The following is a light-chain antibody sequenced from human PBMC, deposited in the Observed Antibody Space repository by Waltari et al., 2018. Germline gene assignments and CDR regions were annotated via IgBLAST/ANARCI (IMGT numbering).Light chain of an antibody. CDR3: QQSYSTPCT. CDR2: AES. V-gene: IGKV1-39*01. J-gene: IGKJ2*02. CDR1: QSIDNY. Sequence: DIQMTQSPSSLSASVGDRVTITCRASQSIDNYLNWYHQKPGKAPKLLIYAESSLQSVVQSRLSGSVSGTDVTLTISSLQPEYVATYYCQQSYSTPCTFGQGTKLEIK.